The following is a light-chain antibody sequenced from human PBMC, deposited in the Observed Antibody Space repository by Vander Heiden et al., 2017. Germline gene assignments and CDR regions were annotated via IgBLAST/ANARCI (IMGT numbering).Light chain of an antibody. CDR3: CSYAGSSTYVL. V-gene: IGLV2-23*01. CDR2: EGS. Sequence: QSALTQPASVSGSPGQSITISCAGTSSDVGSYNLVSWYQQHPGKAPNLMIYEGSKRPSGVSNRFSGSKSGNTASLTISGLQAEDEAGYYCCSYAGSSTYVLFGGGTKLTVL. CDR1: SSDVGSYNL. J-gene: IGLJ2*01.